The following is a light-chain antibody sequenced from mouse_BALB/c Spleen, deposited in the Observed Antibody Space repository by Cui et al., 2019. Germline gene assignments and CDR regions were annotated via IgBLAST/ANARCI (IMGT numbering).Light chain of an antibody. J-gene: IGKJ5*01. CDR3: QQRSSYPLT. CDR2: STS. V-gene: IGKV4-57*01. Sequence: QIVLTQSPAIMSASPGEKVTITCSAGSSVSYMHWFQQKPGTSPKLWIYSTSNLASGVPARFSGSGSGTSYSLTISRMEAEDAATYYCQQRSSYPLTFGAGTKLELK. CDR1: SSVSY.